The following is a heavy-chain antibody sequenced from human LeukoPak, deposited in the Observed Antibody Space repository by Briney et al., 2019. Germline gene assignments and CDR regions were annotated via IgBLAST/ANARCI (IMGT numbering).Heavy chain of an antibody. CDR3: ARTSPGDAYNPFDY. D-gene: IGHD5-24*01. J-gene: IGHJ4*02. CDR2: IYYSGST. V-gene: IGHV4-59*08. CDR1: GGSISGYY. Sequence: SETLSLTCTVSGGSISGYYWSWIRQPPGKGLEWIGYIYYSGSTNYNPSLKSRVTITVDTSNNQFSLKLSSVTAADTAVCYCARTSPGDAYNPFDYWGQGTLVTVSS.